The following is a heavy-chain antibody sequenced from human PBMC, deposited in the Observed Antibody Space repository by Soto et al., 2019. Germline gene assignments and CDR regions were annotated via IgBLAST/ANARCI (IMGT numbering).Heavy chain of an antibody. J-gene: IGHJ5*02. CDR3: ARVPYDSSGHYYVENWFDP. CDR1: GGTFSSYA. CDR2: IIPIFGTA. D-gene: IGHD3-22*01. V-gene: IGHV1-69*13. Sequence: SVKVSCKASGGTFSSYAISWVRQAPGQGLEWMGGIIPIFGTANYAQKFQGRVTITADESTSTAYMELSSLRSEDTAVYYCARVPYDSSGHYYVENWFDPWGQGTLVTVSS.